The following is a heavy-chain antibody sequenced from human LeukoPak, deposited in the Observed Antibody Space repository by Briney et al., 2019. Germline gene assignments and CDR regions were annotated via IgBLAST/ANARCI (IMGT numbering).Heavy chain of an antibody. V-gene: IGHV3-23*01. J-gene: IGHJ4*02. CDR2: ISGSGGST. D-gene: IGHD3-3*01. CDR1: GFTFSTYS. CDR3: AKGGQNYDFWRFDY. Sequence: GGSLRLSCAASGFTFSTYSMNWVRQAPGKGLEWASSISGSGGSTYYADSVKGRFSISRDNSKNTLDLQMTGLRAEDTALYYCAKGGQNYDFWRFDYWGQGTLVTVSS.